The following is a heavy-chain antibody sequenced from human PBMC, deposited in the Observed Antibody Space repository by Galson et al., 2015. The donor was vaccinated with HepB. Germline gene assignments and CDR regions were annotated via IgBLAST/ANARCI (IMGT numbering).Heavy chain of an antibody. J-gene: IGHJ5*02. CDR2: IIPIFGTA. Sequence: SVKVSCKASGGTFSSYAISWVRQAPGQGLEWMGGIIPIFGTANYAQKFQGRVTITADKSTSTAYMELSSLRSEDTAVYYCARDNSGSYYFLVGSPYNWFDPWGQGTLVTVSS. D-gene: IGHD1-26*01. V-gene: IGHV1-69*06. CDR3: ARDNSGSYYFLVGSPYNWFDP. CDR1: GGTFSSYA.